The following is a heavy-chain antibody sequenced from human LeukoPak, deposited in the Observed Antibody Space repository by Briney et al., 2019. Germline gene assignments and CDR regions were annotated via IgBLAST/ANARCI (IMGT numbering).Heavy chain of an antibody. CDR2: INSDGRST. CDR3: ARLDIVVVPSASSWFDP. J-gene: IGHJ5*02. CDR1: GFTFSSYW. V-gene: IGHV3-74*01. D-gene: IGHD2-2*01. Sequence: PGGSLRLSCAASGFTFSSYWMHWVRQAPGKGLVWVSRINSDGRSTSYADSVKGRFTISRDNAKNTLYLQMNSLRVEDTAVYYCARLDIVVVPSASSWFDPWGQGTLVTVSS.